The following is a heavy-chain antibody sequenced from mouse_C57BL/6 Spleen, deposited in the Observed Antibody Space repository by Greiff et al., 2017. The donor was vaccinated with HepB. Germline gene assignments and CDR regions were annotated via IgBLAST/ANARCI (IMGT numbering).Heavy chain of an antibody. J-gene: IGHJ1*03. CDR2: ISSGGSYT. Sequence: EVHLVESGGDLVKPGGSLKLSCAASGFTFSSYGMSWVRQTPDKRLEWVATISSGGSYTYYPDSVKGRFTISRDNAKNTLYLQMSSLKSEDTAMYYCASLTGNGYFDVWGTGTTVTVSS. D-gene: IGHD4-1*01. CDR1: GFTFSSYG. V-gene: IGHV5-6*01. CDR3: ASLTGNGYFDV.